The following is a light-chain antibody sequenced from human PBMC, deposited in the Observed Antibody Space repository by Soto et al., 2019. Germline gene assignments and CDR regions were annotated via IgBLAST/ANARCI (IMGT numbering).Light chain of an antibody. Sequence: QPVLTQPRSVSGSPGQSVAISCTGTSSDVGGYISWYQQHPGKAPKLMIYDVTERPSGVPDRFSGSKSGNTASLTISGLQAKDEADYYCSSYAGSYTLGVFGGGTKLTVL. CDR3: SSYAGSYTLGV. CDR2: DVT. J-gene: IGLJ2*01. CDR1: SSDVGGY. V-gene: IGLV2-11*01.